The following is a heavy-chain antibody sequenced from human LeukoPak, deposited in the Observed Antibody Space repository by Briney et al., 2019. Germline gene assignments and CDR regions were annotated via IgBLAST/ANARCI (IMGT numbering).Heavy chain of an antibody. D-gene: IGHD1-26*01. CDR3: ARGGSYLSAFDI. CDR2: ISSSSSYI. Sequence: AGGSLRLSCAASGFTFSSYSMNWVRQAPGKGLEWVSSISSSSSYIYYADSVKGRFTISRDNAKNSLYLQMNSLRAEDTAVYYCARGGSYLSAFDIWGQGTMVTVSS. J-gene: IGHJ3*02. V-gene: IGHV3-21*04. CDR1: GFTFSSYS.